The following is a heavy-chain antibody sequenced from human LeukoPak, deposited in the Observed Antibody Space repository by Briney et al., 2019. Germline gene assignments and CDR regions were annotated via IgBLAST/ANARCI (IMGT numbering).Heavy chain of an antibody. Sequence: LGESLKISCKGSGYSFTSYWIGWVRQMPGKGLEWMGIIYPGDSDTRYSPSFQGQVTISADKSISTAYLQWSSLKASDTAMYYCARLQNGYYDFWSGYYRGGIDASDIWGQGTMVTVSS. CDR1: GYSFTSYW. CDR3: ARLQNGYYDFWSGYYRGGIDASDI. V-gene: IGHV5-51*01. D-gene: IGHD3-3*01. J-gene: IGHJ3*02. CDR2: IYPGDSDT.